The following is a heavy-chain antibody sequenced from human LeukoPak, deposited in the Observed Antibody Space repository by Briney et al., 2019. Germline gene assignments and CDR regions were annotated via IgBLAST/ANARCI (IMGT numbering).Heavy chain of an antibody. V-gene: IGHV1-2*06. Sequence: ASVKVSCKASGYTFTGYYMHWVRQAPGQGLEWMGRINPNSGGTNYAQKFQGRVTMTRDTCISTAYMELSRLRSDDTAVYYCARDQSRYDILTGYPTYYYYYYGMDVWGQGTTVTVSS. D-gene: IGHD3-9*01. J-gene: IGHJ6*02. CDR3: ARDQSRYDILTGYPTYYYYYYGMDV. CDR1: GYTFTGYY. CDR2: INPNSGGT.